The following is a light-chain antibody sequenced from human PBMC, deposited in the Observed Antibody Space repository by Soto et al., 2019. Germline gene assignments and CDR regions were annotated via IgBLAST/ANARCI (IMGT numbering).Light chain of an antibody. J-gene: IGKJ1*01. CDR1: QGISSY. Sequence: DIQLTQSPSFLSASVGDRVTITCRASQGISSYLAWYQQKPGKAPKLLIYAASALQSGVPSRFSAIGSGTEFTLTISSLQPEDFATYYCQQLNNYPRTFGQGTKVEIK. V-gene: IGKV1-9*01. CDR3: QQLNNYPRT. CDR2: AAS.